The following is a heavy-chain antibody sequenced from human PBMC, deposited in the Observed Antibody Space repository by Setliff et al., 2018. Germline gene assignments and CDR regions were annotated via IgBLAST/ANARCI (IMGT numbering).Heavy chain of an antibody. CDR1: GYTLSNYG. V-gene: IGHV1-18*01. D-gene: IGHD2-2*01. CDR3: SRLVRYCTSTSCQGASGAEF. Sequence: ASVKVSCKASGYTLSNYGITWVRQAPGQGLEWMGWISAYTGNTKYAQKLQGRVTMTTDTSTSTAYLELRSLTSDDTAVYYCSRLVRYCTSTSCQGASGAEFWGQGTLVTVSS. J-gene: IGHJ4*02. CDR2: ISAYTGNT.